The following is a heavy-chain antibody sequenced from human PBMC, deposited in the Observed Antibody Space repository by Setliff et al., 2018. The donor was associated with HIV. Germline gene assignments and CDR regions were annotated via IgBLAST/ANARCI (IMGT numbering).Heavy chain of an antibody. J-gene: IGHJ3*02. Sequence: SETLSLTCTVSGYSISSGYYWGWIRQPPGKGLEWIGSIYHSGGTYYNPSLKSRVTISVDTSKNQFSLKLSPVAAADTAVYYCARDPRSPVGAFDIWGQGTMVTVSS. V-gene: IGHV4-38-2*02. CDR3: ARDPRSPVGAFDI. CDR2: IYHSGGT. D-gene: IGHD2-2*01. CDR1: GYSISSGYY.